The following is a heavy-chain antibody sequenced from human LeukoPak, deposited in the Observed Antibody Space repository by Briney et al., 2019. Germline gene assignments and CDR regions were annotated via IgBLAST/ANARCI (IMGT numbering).Heavy chain of an antibody. D-gene: IGHD2-8*01. CDR3: ARLHYCTNGVCYDGGYNWFDP. J-gene: IGHJ5*02. Sequence: GASVKVSCKASGYTFTGYYMHWVRQAPGQGLEWMGWINPNSGGTNYAQKFQGRVTMTRGTSISTAYMELSRLRSDDTAVYYCARLHYCTNGVCYDGGYNWFDPWGQGTLVTVSS. CDR2: INPNSGGT. CDR1: GYTFTGYY. V-gene: IGHV1-2*02.